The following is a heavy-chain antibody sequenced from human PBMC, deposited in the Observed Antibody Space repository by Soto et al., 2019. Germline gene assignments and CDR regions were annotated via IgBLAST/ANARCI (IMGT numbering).Heavy chain of an antibody. D-gene: IGHD3-10*01. Sequence: PSETLSLTCAFSSCSISSSNWWSWVRQPPGKGLEWIGEIYHSGSTNYNPSLKSRVTISVDKSKNQFSLKLSSVTAADTAVYYCARDQAPYYYGSGSQKPYYMNVWGKGTTVTVSS. V-gene: IGHV4-4*02. J-gene: IGHJ6*03. CDR1: SCSISSSNW. CDR3: ARDQAPYYYGSGSQKPYYMNV. CDR2: IYHSGST.